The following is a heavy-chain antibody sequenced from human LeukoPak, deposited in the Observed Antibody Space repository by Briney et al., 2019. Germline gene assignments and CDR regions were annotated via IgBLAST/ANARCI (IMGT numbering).Heavy chain of an antibody. CDR2: IYHSGST. D-gene: IGHD6-6*01. J-gene: IGHJ3*02. CDR1: GGSISSSNW. V-gene: IGHV4-4*02. CDR3: AREEYSSSSDAFDI. Sequence: SGTLSLTCAVSGGSISSSNWWSWVRQPPGKGLEWIGEIYHSGSTNYNPSLKSRVTISVDTSKNQFSLKLSSVTAADTAVYYCAREEYSSSSDAFDIWGQGTMVTVSS.